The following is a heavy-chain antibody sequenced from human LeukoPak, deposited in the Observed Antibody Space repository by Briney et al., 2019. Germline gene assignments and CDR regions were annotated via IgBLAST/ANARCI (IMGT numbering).Heavy chain of an antibody. CDR3: ARDFGDGYNLYNWFDP. D-gene: IGHD5-24*01. J-gene: IGHJ5*02. Sequence: GGSLRLSCAASGFTFSTSDMNWIRQAPGKGLEWVSYISSSGSTIYYADSVKGRFTISRDNAKNSLYLQMNSLRAEDTAVYYCARDFGDGYNLYNWFDPWGQGTLVTVSS. V-gene: IGHV3-48*03. CDR1: GFTFSTSD. CDR2: ISSSGSTI.